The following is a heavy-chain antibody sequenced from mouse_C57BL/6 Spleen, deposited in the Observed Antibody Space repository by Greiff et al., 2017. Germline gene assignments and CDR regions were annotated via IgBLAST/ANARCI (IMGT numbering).Heavy chain of an antibody. Sequence: EVQVVESGGGLVQPGGSMKLSCAASGFTFSDAWMDWVRQSPEKGLEWVAEIRNKANNHATYYAETVKGRFTITRDDSKSSVYLQMNSLRAEDTGIYYCTRQDSNYAAWFAYWGQGTLVTVSA. J-gene: IGHJ3*01. CDR2: IRNKANNHAT. CDR3: TRQDSNYAAWFAY. V-gene: IGHV6-6*01. D-gene: IGHD2-5*01. CDR1: GFTFSDAW.